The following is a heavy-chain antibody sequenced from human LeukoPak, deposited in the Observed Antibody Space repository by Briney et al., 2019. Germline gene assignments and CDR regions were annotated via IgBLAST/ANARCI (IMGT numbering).Heavy chain of an antibody. CDR2: INHSGST. J-gene: IGHJ4*02. Sequence: SETLSLTCAVYGGSFSGYYWSWIRQPPGKGLEWIGEINHSGSTNYNPSLKSRVTISVDTSKNQFSLKLSSVTAADTAAYYCARGGQPFDYWGQGTLVTVSS. V-gene: IGHV4-34*01. CDR1: GGSFSGYY. CDR3: ARGGQPFDY.